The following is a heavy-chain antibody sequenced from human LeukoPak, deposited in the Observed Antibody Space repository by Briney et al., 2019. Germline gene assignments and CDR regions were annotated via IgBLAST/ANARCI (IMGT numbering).Heavy chain of an antibody. CDR2: ISSSSSYI. J-gene: IGHJ4*02. CDR3: ARLYDGSAYHADHFDY. CDR1: GFTFSSYS. Sequence: GGSLRLSCAASGFTFSSYSMNWVRQAPGKGLEWVSSISSSSSYIYYADSVRGRFTITRDNAKNSLYLQMNSLRAEDTAVYYCARLYDGSAYHADHFDYWGQGTLVIVSS. D-gene: IGHD3-22*01. V-gene: IGHV3-21*01.